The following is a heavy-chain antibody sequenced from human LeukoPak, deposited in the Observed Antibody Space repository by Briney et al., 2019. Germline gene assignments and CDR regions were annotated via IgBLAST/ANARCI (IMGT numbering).Heavy chain of an antibody. D-gene: IGHD6-13*01. Sequence: SETLSLTCTVSGVSISSYYWSWIRQPPGKGLEGIGYIYYSGSTNYNPSLKSRVTISVDTSKNQFSLKLSSVTAADPAVYYCARHGYSSSWPGFYGYWGQGTLVTVSS. CDR2: IYYSGST. CDR1: GVSISSYY. CDR3: ARHGYSSSWPGFYGY. J-gene: IGHJ4*02. V-gene: IGHV4-59*08.